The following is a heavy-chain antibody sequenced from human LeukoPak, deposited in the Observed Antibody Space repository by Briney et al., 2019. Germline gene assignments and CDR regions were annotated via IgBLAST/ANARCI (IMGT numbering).Heavy chain of an antibody. CDR2: INRSGNT. Sequence: SETLSLTCAVYGGSFSGYYWSWIRQPPGKGLEWIGEINRSGNTNYNPSLKSRVTISVDMSKNQFSLKLSSVTAADTAVYYCAREGAKQWLVRKYYFDYWGQGTLVTVSS. CDR3: AREGAKQWLVRKYYFDY. J-gene: IGHJ4*02. D-gene: IGHD6-19*01. V-gene: IGHV4-34*01. CDR1: GGSFSGYY.